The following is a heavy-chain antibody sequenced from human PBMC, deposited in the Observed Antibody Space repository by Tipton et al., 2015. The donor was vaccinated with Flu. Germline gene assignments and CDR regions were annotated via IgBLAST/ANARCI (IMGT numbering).Heavy chain of an antibody. Sequence: TLSLTCAVSGDSLNSDYYWGWIRQPPGKGLEWIGNIFRSGSTYYNPSLKSRVTISVDTSKNQFSLKLRSVTAADTAVYYCAREVGASYFDYWGQGTLVTVSS. V-gene: IGHV4-38-2*01. J-gene: IGHJ4*02. CDR2: IFRSGST. D-gene: IGHD1-26*01. CDR3: AREVGASYFDY. CDR1: GDSLNSDYY.